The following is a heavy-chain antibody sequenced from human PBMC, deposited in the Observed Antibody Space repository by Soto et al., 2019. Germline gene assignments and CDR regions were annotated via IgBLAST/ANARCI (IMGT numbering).Heavy chain of an antibody. V-gene: IGHV4-31*03. CDR1: SDSMNSGGYY. J-gene: IGHJ6*02. CDR3: ARRGGSSSGYYYYAMDV. CDR2: IYSNGDT. D-gene: IGHD6-6*01. Sequence: SETLSLTCSVSSDSMNSGGYYWSWIRQHPGKGLEWIGYIYSNGDTYYNPSLKSRVTISVDTSKNQFSLNLTSVTAADTAVYYCARRGGSSSGYYYYAMDVWVQGTTVTVSS.